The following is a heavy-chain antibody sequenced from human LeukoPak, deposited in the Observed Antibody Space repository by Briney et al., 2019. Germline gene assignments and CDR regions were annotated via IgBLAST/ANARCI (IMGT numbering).Heavy chain of an antibody. CDR1: GFTFSNYG. Sequence: PGGSLRLSCAASGFTFSNYGMHWVRQAPGKGLEWVAVIAYDGSNKYYADSVKGRFTISRDNSKNTLYLQMNSLRTEDAAVYYCARVQGDSDFWSGYWYFDLWGRGTLVTVSS. V-gene: IGHV3-30*03. D-gene: IGHD3-3*01. J-gene: IGHJ2*01. CDR3: ARVQGDSDFWSGYWYFDL. CDR2: IAYDGSNK.